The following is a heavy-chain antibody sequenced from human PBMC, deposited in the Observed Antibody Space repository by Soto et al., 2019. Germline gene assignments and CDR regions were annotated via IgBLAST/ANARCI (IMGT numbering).Heavy chain of an antibody. CDR1: GGSISSYY. D-gene: IGHD5-12*01. Sequence: SETLSLTCTVSGGSISSYYWSWIRQPPGKGLEWIGYIYYSGSTNYNPSLKSRVTISVDTSKNQFSLKLSSVTAADTAVYYCARHGADIQPVGYYYYYMDVWGKRTTVTVSS. J-gene: IGHJ6*03. CDR2: IYYSGST. V-gene: IGHV4-59*08. CDR3: ARHGADIQPVGYYYYYMDV.